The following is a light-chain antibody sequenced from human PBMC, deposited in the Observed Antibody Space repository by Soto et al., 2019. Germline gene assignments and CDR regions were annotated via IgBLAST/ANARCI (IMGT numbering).Light chain of an antibody. J-gene: IGKJ1*01. CDR2: DAS. CDR3: QQYGSSGT. Sequence: EIVLTPSPATLSLSPGERATLSCRASQSVSSSYLAWYQQKPGQAPRLLIYDASNRATGIPDRFSGSGSGTDFTLTISRLEPEDFAVYYCQQYGSSGTFGQGTKVDI. V-gene: IGKV3-20*01. CDR1: QSVSSSY.